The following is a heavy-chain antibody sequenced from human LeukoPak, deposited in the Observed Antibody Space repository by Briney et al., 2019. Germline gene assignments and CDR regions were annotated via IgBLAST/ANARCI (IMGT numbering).Heavy chain of an antibody. Sequence: ASVKVSCTASGYTFTSYDINWVRQATGQGLEWMGWMNPNSGNTGYAQKFQGRVTMTRNTSISTAYMELSSLRSEDTAVYYCARGVGYYDFWSGKYNWFDPWGQGTLVTVSS. D-gene: IGHD3-3*01. CDR2: MNPNSGNT. CDR1: GYTFTSYD. V-gene: IGHV1-8*01. J-gene: IGHJ5*02. CDR3: ARGVGYYDFWSGKYNWFDP.